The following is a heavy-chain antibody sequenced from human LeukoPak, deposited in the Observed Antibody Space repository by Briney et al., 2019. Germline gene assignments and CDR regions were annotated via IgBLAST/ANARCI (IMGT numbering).Heavy chain of an antibody. Sequence: GGSLRLSCAASGFTLSSYAMNWVRQAPGKGLEWVSAISGNGNAYYADSVKGRFTISRDNAKNTLYLQMNSLRAEDTAVYYCARGDSSGYYANAPDYWGQGTLVTVSS. CDR2: ISGNGNA. V-gene: IGHV3-23*01. J-gene: IGHJ4*02. CDR1: GFTLSSYA. CDR3: ARGDSSGYYANAPDY. D-gene: IGHD3-22*01.